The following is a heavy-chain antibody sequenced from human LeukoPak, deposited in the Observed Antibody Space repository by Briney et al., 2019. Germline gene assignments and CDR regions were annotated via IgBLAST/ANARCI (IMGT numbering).Heavy chain of an antibody. D-gene: IGHD2-21*02. J-gene: IGHJ6*03. CDR2: IWYDGSNK. CDR3: AKCGGVLLTAAYYMDV. Sequence: GGSLRLSCAASGFTFSSYGMHWVRQAPGKGLEWVAVIWYDGSNKYYADSVKGRFTISRDNSKNTLYLQMNSLRAEDTAVYYCAKCGGVLLTAAYYMDVWGKGTTVTVSS. V-gene: IGHV3-33*06. CDR1: GFTFSSYG.